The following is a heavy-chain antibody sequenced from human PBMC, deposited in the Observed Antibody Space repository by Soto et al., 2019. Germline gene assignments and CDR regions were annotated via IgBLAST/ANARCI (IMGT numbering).Heavy chain of an antibody. Sequence: GGSLRLSCAASGFTFSGSAMHWVRQASGNGLEWVGRIRNKGNNYATAYTASVKGRFTISRDDSKNTVYLQMNSLKIDDTAVYYCTSRRDWTAVDPLDYWGLGNLVTVSS. V-gene: IGHV3-73*01. CDR2: IRNKGNNYAT. D-gene: IGHD5-18*01. CDR1: GFTFSGSA. J-gene: IGHJ4*02. CDR3: TSRRDWTAVDPLDY.